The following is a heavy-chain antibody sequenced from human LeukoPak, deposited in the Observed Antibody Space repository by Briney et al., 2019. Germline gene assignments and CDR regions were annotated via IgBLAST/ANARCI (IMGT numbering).Heavy chain of an antibody. V-gene: IGHV4-34*01. CDR1: GGSLSGYY. CDR2: IKQSERT. Sequence: SETLSLTCAVYGGSLSGYYWTWIRQPPGKGLEWVGEIKQSERTNYNPSLKSRVTISIDTSKNQFSLKLTSVTAADTAVYYCAREGLKNVHNPLGYWGQGTLVTVPS. CDR3: AREGLKNVHNPLGY. D-gene: IGHD5-24*01. J-gene: IGHJ4*02.